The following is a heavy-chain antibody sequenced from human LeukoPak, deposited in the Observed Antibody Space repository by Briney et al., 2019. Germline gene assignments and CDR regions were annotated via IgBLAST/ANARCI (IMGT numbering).Heavy chain of an antibody. J-gene: IGHJ4*02. CDR1: GFTFSSYA. CDR3: ASCAVTRIDYDFWSGYIGCYFDY. V-gene: IGHV3-30-3*01. D-gene: IGHD3-3*01. Sequence: GGSLRLSCTASGFTFSSYAVHWVRQAPGKGLEWVAVISYDGSNKYYADSVKGRFTISRDNSKNTLYLQMNSLRAEDTAVYYCASCAVTRIDYDFWSGYIGCYFDYWGQGTLVTVSS. CDR2: ISYDGSNK.